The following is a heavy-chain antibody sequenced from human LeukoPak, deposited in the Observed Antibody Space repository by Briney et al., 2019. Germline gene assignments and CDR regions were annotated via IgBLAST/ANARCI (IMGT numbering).Heavy chain of an antibody. Sequence: ASVKVSCKASGYIFTGYYMHWVRQAPGQGLEWMGWINPNSGGTNYAQKFQGRVTMTRDTSISTAYTELSRLRSDDTAVYYCARDLMDVRGVITPENYFDYWGQGTLVTVSS. J-gene: IGHJ4*02. V-gene: IGHV1-2*02. D-gene: IGHD3-10*02. CDR2: INPNSGGT. CDR1: GYIFTGYY. CDR3: ARDLMDVRGVITPENYFDY.